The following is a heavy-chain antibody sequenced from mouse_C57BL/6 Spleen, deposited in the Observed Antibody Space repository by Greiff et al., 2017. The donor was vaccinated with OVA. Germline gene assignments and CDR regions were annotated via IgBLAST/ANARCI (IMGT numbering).Heavy chain of an antibody. Sequence: EVKLMESGGGLVQPGGSLKLSCAASGFTFSDYYMYWVRQTPEKRLEWVANISNGGGSTYYPDTVKGRFTISRDNAKNTLYLQMSRLKSEYTAMDDCARPLDYGGGYYYAMDYWGQGTSVTVSS. CDR3: ARPLDYGGGYYYAMDY. CDR1: GFTFSDYY. V-gene: IGHV5-12*01. CDR2: ISNGGGST. D-gene: IGHD2-4*01. J-gene: IGHJ4*01.